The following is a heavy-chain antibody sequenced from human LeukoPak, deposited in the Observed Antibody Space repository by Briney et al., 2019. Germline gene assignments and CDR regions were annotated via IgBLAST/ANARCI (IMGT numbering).Heavy chain of an antibody. CDR1: GFTFSCYA. D-gene: IGHD1-26*01. CDR3: AKGPIVGALIDY. Sequence: AGGSLRLSCAASGFTFSCYAMSWVRQAPGKGLEWVSAISGSGGSTYYADSVKGRFTISRDNSKNTLYLQMNSLRAEDTAVYYCAKGPIVGALIDYWGQGTLVTVSS. V-gene: IGHV3-23*01. CDR2: ISGSGGST. J-gene: IGHJ4*02.